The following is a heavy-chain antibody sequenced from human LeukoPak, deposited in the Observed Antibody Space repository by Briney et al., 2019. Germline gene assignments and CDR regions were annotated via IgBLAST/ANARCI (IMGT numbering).Heavy chain of an antibody. V-gene: IGHV4-31*03. CDR2: IYYSGIT. CDR1: GGSISSGGYY. D-gene: IGHD5-24*01. J-gene: IGHJ4*02. CDR3: ARVPDGYNLYFDY. Sequence: SQTLSLTCTVSGGSISSGGYYWSWIRQHPGKGLEWIGYIYYSGITYYNPSLKSRVTISVDTSKNQFSLKLSSVTAADTAVYYCARVPDGYNLYFDYWGQGTLVTVSS.